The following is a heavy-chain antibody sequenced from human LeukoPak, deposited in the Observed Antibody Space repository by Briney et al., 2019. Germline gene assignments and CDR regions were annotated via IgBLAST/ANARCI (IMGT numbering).Heavy chain of an antibody. D-gene: IGHD3-16*02. CDR2: ISSSGTTN. Sequence: GGSLRLSCAASGFIFSDYYMTWIRQAPGKGLEWISYISSSGTTNYYADSVKGRFTISRDNAKNALYLQMNSLRDDDTAIYYCARDLWDGYTSSPAALWGQGTLVTVSS. J-gene: IGHJ1*01. CDR3: ARDLWDGYTSSPAAL. V-gene: IGHV3-11*04. CDR1: GFIFSDYY.